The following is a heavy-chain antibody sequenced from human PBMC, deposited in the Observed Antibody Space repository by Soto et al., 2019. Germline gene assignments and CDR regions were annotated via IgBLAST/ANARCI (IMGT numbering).Heavy chain of an antibody. V-gene: IGHV4-34*01. CDR1: GGSFSGYY. D-gene: IGHD4-17*01. CDR3: ARGGYGDYAEYYFDY. Sequence: QVQLQQWGAGLLKPSETLSLTCAVYGGSFSGYYWSWIRQPPGKGLAWIGEINHSGSTNYNPSLKSRVTISVDTSKNQFSLKLSSVTAADTAVYYCARGGYGDYAEYYFDYWGQGTLVTVSS. CDR2: INHSGST. J-gene: IGHJ4*02.